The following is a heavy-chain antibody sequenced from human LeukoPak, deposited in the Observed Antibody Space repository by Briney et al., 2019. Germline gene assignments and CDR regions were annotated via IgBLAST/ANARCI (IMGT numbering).Heavy chain of an antibody. V-gene: IGHV4-59*08. D-gene: IGHD6-19*01. Sequence: SETLSLTCTVSGGSIGSYYWSWIRQPPGKGLEWIGYIYYSGSTNYNPSLKSRVTISVDTSKNQFSLKLSSVTAADTAVYYCASTEFTSGWYYFDYWGQGTLVTVSS. CDR3: ASTEFTSGWYYFDY. J-gene: IGHJ4*02. CDR2: IYYSGST. CDR1: GGSIGSYY.